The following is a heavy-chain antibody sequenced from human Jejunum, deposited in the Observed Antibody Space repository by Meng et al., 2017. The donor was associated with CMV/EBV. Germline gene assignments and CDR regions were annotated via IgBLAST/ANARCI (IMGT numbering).Heavy chain of an antibody. Sequence: SLRLSCSASGFPFSRSWLHWVRPAPGKGLVWVSSISNIGGFKACADSVKGRFTVSRDNAKNTAYLQMNSLTVEDAAVYYCGDFEAGWGQGTLVTVSS. J-gene: IGHJ4*02. D-gene: IGHD3-3*01. V-gene: IGHV3-74*01. CDR3: GDFEAG. CDR1: GFPFSRSW. CDR2: ISNIGGFK.